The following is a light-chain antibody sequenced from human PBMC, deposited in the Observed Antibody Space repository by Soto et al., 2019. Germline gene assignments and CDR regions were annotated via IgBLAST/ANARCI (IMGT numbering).Light chain of an antibody. CDR3: LQDYNYPRT. Sequence: AIQLTQSPSSLSASIGDRVTITCRASQAIRTDLGWYQQKPGKAPNLLIYAASTLQTGVPSRFSGSGSGTDFTLTISSLQPEDFATYYCLQDYNYPRTFCQGTKLE. CDR2: AAS. CDR1: QAIRTD. J-gene: IGKJ2*01. V-gene: IGKV1-6*01.